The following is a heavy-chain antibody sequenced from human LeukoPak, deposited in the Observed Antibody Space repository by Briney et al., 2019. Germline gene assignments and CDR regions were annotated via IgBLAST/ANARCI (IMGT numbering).Heavy chain of an antibody. CDR3: AREGEYGSGYSYYYYMDV. CDR1: GGSISSASYY. V-gene: IGHV4-61*02. CDR2: IYTSGST. Sequence: SETLSLTCTVSGGSISSASYYWSWIRQPAGKGLEWIGRIYTSGSTNYNPSLKSRVTISVDTSKNQFSLKLSSVTAADTAVYYCAREGEYGSGYSYYYYMDVWGKGTTVTVSS. D-gene: IGHD3-10*01. J-gene: IGHJ6*03.